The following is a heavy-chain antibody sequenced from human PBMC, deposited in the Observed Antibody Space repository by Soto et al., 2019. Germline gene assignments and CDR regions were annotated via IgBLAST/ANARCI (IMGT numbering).Heavy chain of an antibody. Sequence: GASVKVSCKASGYTFTSYAMHWVRQAPGQRLEWMGWINAGNGNTKYSQKFQGRVTITRDTSTSTVYMELSSLRSEDTAVYYCAIPQWELSLRDPDAFDIWGQGTMVTVSS. CDR1: GYTFTSYA. CDR2: INAGNGNT. CDR3: AIPQWELSLRDPDAFDI. V-gene: IGHV1-3*01. J-gene: IGHJ3*02. D-gene: IGHD1-26*01.